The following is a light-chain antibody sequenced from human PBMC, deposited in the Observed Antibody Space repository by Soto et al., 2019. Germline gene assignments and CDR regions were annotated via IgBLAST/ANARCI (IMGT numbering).Light chain of an antibody. V-gene: IGKV1-39*01. CDR2: AAS. J-gene: IGKJ1*01. Sequence: DIQMTQSPSSLSASVGDRVTITCRASQSISSYLNWYQQKPGKAPKLLIYAASSLQSGAPSRFSGSGSGTDFPLTLSSLQPEDLATYYCQQSYRTPRTFGQGTKVDIK. CDR1: QSISSY. CDR3: QQSYRTPRT.